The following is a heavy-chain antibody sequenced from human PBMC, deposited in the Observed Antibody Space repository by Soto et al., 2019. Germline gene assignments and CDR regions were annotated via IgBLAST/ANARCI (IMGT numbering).Heavy chain of an antibody. V-gene: IGHV1-69*01. Sequence: QVQLVQSGAEVKKPGSSVKVSCKASGGTLSRSAISWVRQAPGQGLEWMGGIIPIFGPAIYAQKFLGRVSIIADESTRTAYMEMSSLRSDDTAVYYCGTGSSWTKVESWGQGTLVTVSS. CDR1: GGTLSRSA. D-gene: IGHD6-13*01. J-gene: IGHJ4*02. CDR3: GTGSSWTKVES. CDR2: IIPIFGPA.